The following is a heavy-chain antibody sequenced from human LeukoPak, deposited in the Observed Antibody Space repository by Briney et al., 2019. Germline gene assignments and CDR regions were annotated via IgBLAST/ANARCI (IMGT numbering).Heavy chain of an antibody. Sequence: GGSLRLSCAASGFVFSDHWMSWVRQAPGKGLEWVANIKQDGSEKYYVDSVKGRFTISRDNAKNSLYLQMNSLRAEDTAVYYCARDMFYCSSTSCYLKGFDYWGQGTLVTVSS. CDR2: IKQDGSEK. D-gene: IGHD2-2*01. V-gene: IGHV3-7*01. CDR3: ARDMFYCSSTSCYLKGFDY. J-gene: IGHJ4*02. CDR1: GFVFSDHW.